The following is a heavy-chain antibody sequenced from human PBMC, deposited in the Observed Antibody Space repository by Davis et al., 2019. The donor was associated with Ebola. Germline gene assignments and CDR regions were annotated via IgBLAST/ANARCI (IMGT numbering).Heavy chain of an antibody. Sequence: MPGGSLRLSCTVSGGSISSYYWSWIRQPPGKGLEWIGEINHSGSTKYNPSLKSRVTISVDTSKNQFSLKVRSVTAADTAVYYCARGPSSNIVVVAAAPSGAFDIWGQGTMVTVSS. D-gene: IGHD2-2*01. J-gene: IGHJ3*02. CDR1: GGSISSYY. CDR3: ARGPSSNIVVVAAAPSGAFDI. V-gene: IGHV4-34*01. CDR2: INHSGST.